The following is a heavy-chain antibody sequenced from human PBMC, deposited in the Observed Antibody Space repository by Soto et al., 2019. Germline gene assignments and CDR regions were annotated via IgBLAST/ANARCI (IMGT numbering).Heavy chain of an antibody. V-gene: IGHV3-53*01. Sequence: EVQLVESGGGLIQPGGSLRLSCAASGFTVSSNYMSWVRQAPGKGLEWVSVIYSGGSTYYADSVKGRFTISRDNSKNTLYLQMNSLRAEDTAVYYCASEPNALPYYYDGSGPKGYWGQGTLVTVSS. CDR2: IYSGGST. CDR3: ASEPNALPYYYDGSGPKGY. CDR1: GFTVSSNY. D-gene: IGHD3-22*01. J-gene: IGHJ4*02.